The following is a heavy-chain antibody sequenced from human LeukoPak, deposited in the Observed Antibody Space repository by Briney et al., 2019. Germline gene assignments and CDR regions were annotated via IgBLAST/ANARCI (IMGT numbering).Heavy chain of an antibody. Sequence: GGSLRLSCSASGFTFSTNSMHWVRQAPGKGLEFVSAITSNGGSTYYADSVKGRFTISRDNSKNTLYLQMNSLRAEDTAVYYCAKAHIVGASYLATGYGMDVWGQGTTVTVSS. CDR2: ITSNGGST. CDR1: GFTFSTNS. D-gene: IGHD1-26*01. J-gene: IGHJ6*02. V-gene: IGHV3-64*04. CDR3: AKAHIVGASYLATGYGMDV.